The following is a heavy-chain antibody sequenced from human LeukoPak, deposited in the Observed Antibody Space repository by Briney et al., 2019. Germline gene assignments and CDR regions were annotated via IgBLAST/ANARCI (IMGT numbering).Heavy chain of an antibody. CDR3: ARGGTAYYYDSSGYSDYFDY. V-gene: IGHV3-33*01. CDR2: IWYDGSNK. D-gene: IGHD3-22*01. Sequence: GGSLRLSCAASGFTFSNYGMHWVRQAPGKGLEWVAVIWYDGSNKYYADSVKGRFTISRDNSKNALYLQMNSLRAEDTAVYYCARGGTAYYYDSSGYSDYFDYWGQGTLVTVSS. CDR1: GFTFSNYG. J-gene: IGHJ4*02.